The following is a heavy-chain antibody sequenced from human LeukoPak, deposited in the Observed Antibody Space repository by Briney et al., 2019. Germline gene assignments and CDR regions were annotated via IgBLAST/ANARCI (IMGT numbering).Heavy chain of an antibody. Sequence: SETLSLTCTVSGGSISSYYWSWIRQPLGKGLEWIGYIYYSGSTNYSPSLKSRVTISVDPSKNQFSLKLSSVTAADTAVYYCARRCGGDCRAAGTFDYWGQGTLVTVSS. V-gene: IGHV4-59*01. J-gene: IGHJ4*02. CDR2: IYYSGST. CDR1: GGSISSYY. D-gene: IGHD2-21*02. CDR3: ARRCGGDCRAAGTFDY.